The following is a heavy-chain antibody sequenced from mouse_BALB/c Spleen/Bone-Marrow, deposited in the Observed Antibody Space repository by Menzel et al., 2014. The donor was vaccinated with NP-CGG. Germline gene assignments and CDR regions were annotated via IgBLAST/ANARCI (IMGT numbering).Heavy chain of an antibody. CDR3: ARQGAYSYFDY. CDR1: GFTFSDYY. D-gene: IGHD2-10*01. J-gene: IGHJ2*01. Sequence: VQLKESGGGLVQPGGSLKLSCATSGFTFSDYYMYWVRQTPEKRLEWVAYISNGGGSTYYPDTVKGRFTISRDNAMNTLYLQMSRLKSEDTAMYYCARQGAYSYFDYWGQGTTLTVSS. CDR2: ISNGGGST. V-gene: IGHV5-12*02.